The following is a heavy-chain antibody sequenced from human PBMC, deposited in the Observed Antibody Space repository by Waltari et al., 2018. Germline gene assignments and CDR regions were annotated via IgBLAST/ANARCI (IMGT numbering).Heavy chain of an antibody. CDR1: GLAFSDYW. D-gene: IGHD3-9*01. CDR3: AMTGRLGTGLPWD. CDR2: IKQDGSAT. J-gene: IGHJ4*02. V-gene: IGHV3-7*01. Sequence: EVQLVESGGGLVQPGGSLRLSCEASGLAFSDYWVSWVRQAPGKGLEWVAKIKQDGSATFYVESVKVRFTISRDNAKNLLYLQMNSLRVEDTAVYFCAMTGRLGTGLPWDWGQGTLVTVSS.